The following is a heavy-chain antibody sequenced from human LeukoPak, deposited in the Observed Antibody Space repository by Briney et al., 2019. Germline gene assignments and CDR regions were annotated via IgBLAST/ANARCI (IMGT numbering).Heavy chain of an antibody. J-gene: IGHJ4*02. CDR2: ISSSSPDI. CDR1: GFTFSRNS. V-gene: IGHV3-21*01. CDR3: VRADTWDY. D-gene: IGHD5-18*01. Sequence: KAGGSLRLSCAASGFTFSRNSMNWVRQAPGKGLEWVSSISSSSPDISYADSVKGRFTISRDNAKKSLYLQMNSLRVEDTAVYYCVRADTWDYWGQGTLVTVSS.